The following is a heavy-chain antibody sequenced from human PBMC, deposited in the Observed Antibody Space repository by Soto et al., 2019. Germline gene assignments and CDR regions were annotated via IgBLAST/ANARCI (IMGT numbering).Heavy chain of an antibody. CDR3: ARVRDCGGDCYFDY. CDR2: ISYDGSNK. Sequence: GGSLRLSCAASGFTFSSYAMHWVRQAPGKGLEWVAVISYDGSNKYYADSVKGRFTISRDNSKNTLYLQMNSLRAEDTAVYYCARVRDCGGDCYFDYWGQGTLVTVSS. CDR1: GFTFSSYA. D-gene: IGHD2-21*02. J-gene: IGHJ4*02. V-gene: IGHV3-30-3*01.